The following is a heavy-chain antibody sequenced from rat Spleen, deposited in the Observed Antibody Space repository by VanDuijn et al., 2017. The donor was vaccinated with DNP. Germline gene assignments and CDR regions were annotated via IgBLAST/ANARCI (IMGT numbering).Heavy chain of an antibody. CDR3: TRPIITGDGFTY. Sequence: VQLVESGGGLVQPKESLTISCAVSGFTFSNAAMYWVRQAPGKGLEWVARIRTRPNNYATYYADSVKGRFTISRDDSKSMVYLQMDNLKTEDTAMYYCTRPIITGDGFTYWGQGTLVTVSS. V-gene: IGHV10-5*01. J-gene: IGHJ3*01. CDR1: GFTFSNAA. CDR2: IRTRPNNYAT. D-gene: IGHD4-1*01.